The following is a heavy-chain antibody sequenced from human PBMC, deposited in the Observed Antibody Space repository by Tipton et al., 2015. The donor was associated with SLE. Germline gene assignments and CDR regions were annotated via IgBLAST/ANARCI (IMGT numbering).Heavy chain of an antibody. Sequence: TLSLTCTVSGGSISSSSYYWGWIRQPPGKGLEWIGSIYYSGSTYYNPSLKSRVTISVDMSKNQFSLKLSSVTAADTAVYYCARLSWIQLHFDYWGQGTLVTVSS. CDR2: IYYSGST. CDR3: ARLSWIQLHFDY. J-gene: IGHJ4*02. D-gene: IGHD5-18*01. V-gene: IGHV4-39*01. CDR1: GGSISSSSYY.